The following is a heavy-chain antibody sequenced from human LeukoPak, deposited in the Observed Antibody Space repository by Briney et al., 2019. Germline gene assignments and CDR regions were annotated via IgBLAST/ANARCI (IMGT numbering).Heavy chain of an antibody. V-gene: IGHV3-7*01. CDR1: GFTFSNYW. Sequence: GGSLRLSCAASGFTFSNYWMNRVRQAPGKGLEWVANIKQDGSEKYYVDSVKSRFTISRDNAENSLYLQMNSLRAEDTAVYYCARDHTVAGIVFDYWGQGTLVTVSS. CDR2: IKQDGSEK. J-gene: IGHJ4*02. CDR3: ARDHTVAGIVFDY. D-gene: IGHD6-19*01.